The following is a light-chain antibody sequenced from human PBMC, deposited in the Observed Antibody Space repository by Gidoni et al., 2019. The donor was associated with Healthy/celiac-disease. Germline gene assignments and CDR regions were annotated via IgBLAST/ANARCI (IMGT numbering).Light chain of an antibody. J-gene: IGKJ1*01. CDR3: QQYGSSSWT. Sequence: IVLTPSPGTLSLSPGERATLSCRASQSVSSSYLAWYQQKPGQAPRLLIYGASSRATGIPDRFSGSGSGTDFTLTISRLVPEDFAVYYCQQYGSSSWTFGQGTKVEIK. CDR1: QSVSSSY. V-gene: IGKV3-20*01. CDR2: GAS.